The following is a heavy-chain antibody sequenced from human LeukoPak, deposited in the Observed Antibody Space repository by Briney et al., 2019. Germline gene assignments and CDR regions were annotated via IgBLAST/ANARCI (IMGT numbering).Heavy chain of an antibody. Sequence: GASVKVSCKASGYTFTSYYMHWVRQAPGQGLEWMGIINPSGGSTSYAQKFQGRVTMTRDMSTSTVYMELSSLRSEDTAVYYCARAPRVTNSYYYYYYMDVWGKGTTATVS. D-gene: IGHD2-21*02. CDR1: GYTFTSYY. J-gene: IGHJ6*03. V-gene: IGHV1-46*01. CDR2: INPSGGST. CDR3: ARAPRVTNSYYYYYYMDV.